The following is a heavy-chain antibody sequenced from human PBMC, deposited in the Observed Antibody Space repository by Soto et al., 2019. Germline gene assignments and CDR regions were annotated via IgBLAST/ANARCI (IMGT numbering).Heavy chain of an antibody. CDR3: ARGGLRFLEHEMPASVSYYYDGMDV. CDR2: INSDGSST. J-gene: IGHJ6*02. Sequence: GGSLRLSCAASGFTFSSYWMHWVRQAPGKGLVWVSRINSDGSSTSYADSVKGRFTISRDNAKNTLYLQMNSLRAEDTAVYYCARGGLRFLEHEMPASVSYYYDGMDVWGQGTTVTVSS. D-gene: IGHD3-3*01. V-gene: IGHV3-74*01. CDR1: GFTFSSYW.